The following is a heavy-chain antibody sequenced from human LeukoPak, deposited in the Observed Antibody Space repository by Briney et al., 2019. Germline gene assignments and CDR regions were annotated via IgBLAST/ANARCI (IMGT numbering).Heavy chain of an antibody. CDR3: ASAAGWESAY. V-gene: IGHV3-7*01. J-gene: IGHJ4*02. Sequence: GGSLRLSCAASGTTFDSHYMTWVRQTPEKGLEWVANINQEGSEKNYVDSVKGRFTISRDNAKKSLYLQMNSLRAEDTAVYYCASAAGWESAYWGQGTLVTVSP. D-gene: IGHD1-26*01. CDR1: GTTFDSHY. CDR2: INQEGSEK.